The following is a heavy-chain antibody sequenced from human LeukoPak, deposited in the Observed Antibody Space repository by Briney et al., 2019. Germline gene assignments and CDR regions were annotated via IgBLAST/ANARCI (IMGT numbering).Heavy chain of an antibody. V-gene: IGHV3-11*04. Sequence: GGSLRLSCVVSGFGFSDSYMTWIRRTPGKGLEWLAYISGSGSDIYYADSVKGRFTISRDNAKNSLYLQMNSLRAEDTAVYYCARDLSAFHYDILTGYYMAGDAFDIWGQGTMVTVSS. CDR2: ISGSGSDI. D-gene: IGHD3-9*01. CDR3: ARDLSAFHYDILTGYYMAGDAFDI. CDR1: GFGFSDSY. J-gene: IGHJ3*02.